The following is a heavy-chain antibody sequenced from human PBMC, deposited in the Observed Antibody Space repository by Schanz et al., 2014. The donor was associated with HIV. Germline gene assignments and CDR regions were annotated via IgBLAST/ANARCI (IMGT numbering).Heavy chain of an antibody. V-gene: IGHV3-23*01. CDR1: GFTFSTYA. D-gene: IGHD3-10*01. Sequence: EVQLLESGGGLVQPGGSLRLSCAASGFTFSTYAMTWVRQAPGKGLEWVSAISGSGISTYYADSVKGRFTISRDNSKNTLYLQMNSLRAGDTAVYYCAKGQRGMVRGDIDYWGQGTLVTVSP. CDR2: ISGSGIST. J-gene: IGHJ4*02. CDR3: AKGQRGMVRGDIDY.